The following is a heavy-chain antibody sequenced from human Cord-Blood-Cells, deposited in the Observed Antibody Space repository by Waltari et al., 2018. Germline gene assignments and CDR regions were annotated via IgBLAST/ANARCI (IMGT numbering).Heavy chain of an antibody. Sequence: QVQLVQSGAEVKKPGASVKVSCKASGYTFTGYYMHWVRQAPGQGLEWMGWNKPNSGGTNYAQKVQGRVTMTRDTSISTAYMELSRLRSDDTAVYYCARVDYSSSSRWFDPWGQGTLVTVSS. CDR1: GYTFTGYY. V-gene: IGHV1-2*02. D-gene: IGHD6-6*01. CDR3: ARVDYSSSSRWFDP. J-gene: IGHJ5*02. CDR2: NKPNSGGT.